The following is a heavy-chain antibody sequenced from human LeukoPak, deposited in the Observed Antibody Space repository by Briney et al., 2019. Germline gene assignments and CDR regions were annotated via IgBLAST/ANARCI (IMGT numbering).Heavy chain of an antibody. CDR1: GFTFGSYS. CDR3: ARDRVYYIDY. Sequence: GGSLRLSCAASGFTFGSYSMNWVRRAPGKGLEWISYINSGSDSIYYADSVKDRFTIFRDNAKNSLYLQMNSLRAEDTAVYYCARDRVYYIDYWGQGTLVTISS. V-gene: IGHV3-48*04. D-gene: IGHD3-10*01. J-gene: IGHJ4*02. CDR2: INSGSDSI.